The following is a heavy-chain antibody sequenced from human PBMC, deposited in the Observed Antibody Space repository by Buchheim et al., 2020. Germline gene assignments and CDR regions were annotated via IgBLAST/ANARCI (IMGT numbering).Heavy chain of an antibody. Sequence: QVQLQESGPGLVKPSGTLSLTCAVSGGSISSSTWWSWVRQPPGKGLEWIGEIYHSGSTNYNPSLQSRVTVSLDKSMHPFSLKLTSVTAADTAVYYCAREGDGTGREGYYWGQG. CDR2: IYHSGST. V-gene: IGHV4-4*02. CDR3: AREGDGTGREGYY. CDR1: GGSISSSTW. D-gene: IGHD2-8*02. J-gene: IGHJ4*02.